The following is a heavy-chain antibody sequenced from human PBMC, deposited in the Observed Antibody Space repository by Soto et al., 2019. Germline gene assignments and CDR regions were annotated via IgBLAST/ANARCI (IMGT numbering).Heavy chain of an antibody. CDR3: ARAGSAGTTVLDY. CDR2: IYYSGST. D-gene: IGHD1-1*01. Sequence: QVQLQESGPGLVKPSETLSLTCTVSGGSISSYYWSWIRQPPGKGLEWIGYIYYSGSTNYNPSLKSRVNISVDTSKIHFSLKLSSVTAADTAVYYCARAGSAGTTVLDYWGQGTLVTVSS. V-gene: IGHV4-59*01. J-gene: IGHJ4*02. CDR1: GGSISSYY.